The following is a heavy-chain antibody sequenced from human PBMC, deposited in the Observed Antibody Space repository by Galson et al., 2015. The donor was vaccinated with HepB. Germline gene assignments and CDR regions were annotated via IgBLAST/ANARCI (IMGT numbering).Heavy chain of an antibody. D-gene: IGHD3-22*01. Sequence: SLRLSCAASGFTFSSYGMHWVRQAPGKGLEWVAVISYDGSNKYYADSVKGRFTISRDNSKNTLYLQMNSLRAEDTAVYYCAKDRNYYDSSGYCLDYWGQGTLVTVSS. V-gene: IGHV3-30*18. J-gene: IGHJ4*02. CDR2: ISYDGSNK. CDR1: GFTFSSYG. CDR3: AKDRNYYDSSGYCLDY.